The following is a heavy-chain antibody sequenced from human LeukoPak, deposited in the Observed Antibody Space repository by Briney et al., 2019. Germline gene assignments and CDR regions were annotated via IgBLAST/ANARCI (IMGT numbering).Heavy chain of an antibody. CDR2: IIPIFGTA. CDR3: ARWRYFDWLGAFDI. V-gene: IGHV1-69*05. J-gene: IGHJ3*02. Sequence: SVKVSCKASGGTFSSYAISWVRQAPGQGLEWMGGIIPIFGTANYAQKFQGRVTITTDESTSTAYMELSSLRSEDTAVYYCARWRYFDWLGAFDIWGQGTMVTVSS. D-gene: IGHD3-9*01. CDR1: GGTFSSYA.